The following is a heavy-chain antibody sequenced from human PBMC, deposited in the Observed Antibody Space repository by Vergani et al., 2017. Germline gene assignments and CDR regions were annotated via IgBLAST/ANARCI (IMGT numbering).Heavy chain of an antibody. D-gene: IGHD3-9*01. J-gene: IGHJ4*02. V-gene: IGHV3-53*01. CDR2: IYSGGST. CDR3: ARGLPVLRYFDWLSTYYFDY. CDR1: GFTVSSNY. Sequence: EVQLVESGGGLIQPGGSLRLSCAASGFTVSSNYMSWVRQAPGKGLEWVSGIYSGGSTYYADSVKGRFTISRDNSKNTLYLQMNSLRAEDTAVYYCARGLPVLRYFDWLSTYYFDYWGQGTLVTVSS.